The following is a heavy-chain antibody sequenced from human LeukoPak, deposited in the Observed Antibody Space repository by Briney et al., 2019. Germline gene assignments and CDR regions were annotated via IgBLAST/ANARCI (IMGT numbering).Heavy chain of an antibody. J-gene: IGHJ6*02. Sequence: SETLSLTCTVSGGSISSYYWSWIRQPPGKGLEWIGYIYYSGSTYYNPSLKSRVTISVDTSKNQFSLKLTSVTAADTAVYYCASVPFWRGYPGYYYGMDVWGQGTTVTVSS. CDR1: GGSISSYY. CDR2: IYYSGST. CDR3: ASVPFWRGYPGYYYGMDV. D-gene: IGHD3-3*01. V-gene: IGHV4-59*08.